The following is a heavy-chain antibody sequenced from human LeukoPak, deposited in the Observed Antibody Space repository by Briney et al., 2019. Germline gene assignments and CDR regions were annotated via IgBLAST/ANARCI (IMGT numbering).Heavy chain of an antibody. Sequence: PSETLSLTCTVSGGSISSYYWSWIRQHPGKGLEWIGYIYYSGSTYYNPSLKSRVTISVDTSKNQFSLRLSSVTAADTAVYYSARLASGSYGPLTPFDYWGQGTLVTVSS. D-gene: IGHD1-26*01. CDR3: ARLASGSYGPLTPFDY. J-gene: IGHJ4*02. V-gene: IGHV4-59*08. CDR1: GGSISSYY. CDR2: IYYSGST.